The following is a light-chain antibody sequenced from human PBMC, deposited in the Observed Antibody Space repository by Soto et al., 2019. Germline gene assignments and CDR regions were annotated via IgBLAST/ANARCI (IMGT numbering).Light chain of an antibody. CDR1: SSDIGNYNY. CDR3: SSYISSFSHV. V-gene: IGLV2-14*01. CDR2: EVN. J-gene: IGLJ1*01. Sequence: QSALTQPASVSGSPGQSITISCTGTSSDIGNYNYVSWYQQYPGKAPKLMIFEVNDRPSGVSNRFSGSKSGNTASLTISGLQADDEADYYCSSYISSFSHVFGTGTKLTVL.